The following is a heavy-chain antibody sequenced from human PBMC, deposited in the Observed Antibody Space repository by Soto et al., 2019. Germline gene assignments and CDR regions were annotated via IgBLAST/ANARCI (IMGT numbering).Heavy chain of an antibody. D-gene: IGHD3-3*01. CDR3: AKDEQFLAPPEYYFDY. V-gene: IGHV3-30*18. CDR2: ISYDGSNK. J-gene: IGHJ4*02. CDR1: GFTFSSYG. Sequence: GGSLRLSCAASGFTFSSYGMHWVRQAPGKGLEWVAVISYDGSNKYYADSVKGRFTISRDNSKNTLYLQMNSLRAEDTAVYYCAKDEQFLAPPEYYFDYWGQGTLVTVSS.